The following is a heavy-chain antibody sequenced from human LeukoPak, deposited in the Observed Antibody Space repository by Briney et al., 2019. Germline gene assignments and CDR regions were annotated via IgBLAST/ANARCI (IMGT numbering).Heavy chain of an antibody. D-gene: IGHD3-16*01. V-gene: IGHV3-33*01. CDR3: ATPYGFYNWFDP. CDR1: GFTFSSYG. J-gene: IGHJ5*02. CDR2: IWYDGSNK. Sequence: PGRSLRLSCAESGFTFSSYGMHWVRQAPGKGLEWVAVIWYDGSNKYYADSVKARFPISRNNSNTTLYLQMNSLRAEDTAVSYCATPYGFYNWFDPWGQGTLVTVSS.